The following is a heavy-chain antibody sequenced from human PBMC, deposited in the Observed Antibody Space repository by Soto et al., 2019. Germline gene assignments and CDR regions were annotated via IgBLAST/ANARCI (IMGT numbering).Heavy chain of an antibody. V-gene: IGHV5-51*01. Sequence: XESLKISCKGSGYSFTSYWIGLVRQMPGKGLEWMGIIYPGDSDTRYSPSFQGQVTISADKSISTAYLQWSSLKASDTDMYYCAIPGYYYGSGSYFGHYYYYYGMDVWGQGTTVTV. CDR1: GYSFTSYW. CDR2: IYPGDSDT. J-gene: IGHJ6*02. D-gene: IGHD3-10*01. CDR3: AIPGYYYGSGSYFGHYYYYYGMDV.